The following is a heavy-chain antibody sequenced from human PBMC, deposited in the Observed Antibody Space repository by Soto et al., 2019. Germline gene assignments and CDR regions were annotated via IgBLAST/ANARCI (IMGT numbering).Heavy chain of an antibody. V-gene: IGHV3-7*03. D-gene: IGHD6-19*01. Sequence: GGSLRLSCVAYGFTFISSFMGWIRQAPGKGLEWVANINQDGGVKYYVDSVEGRFTISRDNTKDSLYLQMNSLRGEDTAIYYCARYYRGSGRCFFDYWGQGTPVTVSS. J-gene: IGHJ4*02. CDR3: ARYYRGSGRCFFDY. CDR2: INQDGGVK. CDR1: GFTFISSF.